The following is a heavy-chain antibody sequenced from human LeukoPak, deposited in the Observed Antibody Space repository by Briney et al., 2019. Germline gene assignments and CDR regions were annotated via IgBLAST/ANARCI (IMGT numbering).Heavy chain of an antibody. Sequence: PAETLSLTCTVSGGSISSYYGSWIRQPPGKGLEWVGYIYYSGSTNYNPSLKSRVTISVDTSKNPFSLKLSSVTSADTAVYYCARDLLSTAGYFDYWGQGTLVTVSS. D-gene: IGHD6-19*01. CDR2: IYYSGST. V-gene: IGHV4-59*01. J-gene: IGHJ4*02. CDR1: GGSISSYY. CDR3: ARDLLSTAGYFDY.